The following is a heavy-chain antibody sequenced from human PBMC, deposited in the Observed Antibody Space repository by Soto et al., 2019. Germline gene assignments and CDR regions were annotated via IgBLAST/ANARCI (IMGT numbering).Heavy chain of an antibody. CDR3: ARVVGDIVVVPAAIRYFDY. CDR1: GGSISSGGYY. D-gene: IGHD2-2*02. V-gene: IGHV4-31*03. J-gene: IGHJ4*02. CDR2: IYYSGST. Sequence: SETLSLTCTVSGGSISSGGYYWSWIRQHPGKGLEWIGYIYYSGSTYYNPSLKSRVTISVDTSKNQFSLKLSSVTAADTAVYYCARVVGDIVVVPAAIRYFDYWGQGTLVTVSS.